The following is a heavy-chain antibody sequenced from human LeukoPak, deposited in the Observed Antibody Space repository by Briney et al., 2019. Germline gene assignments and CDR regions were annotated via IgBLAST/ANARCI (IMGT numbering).Heavy chain of an antibody. J-gene: IGHJ4*02. Sequence: GGSLRLSCAASGFTFSSYAMLWVRQAPGKGLEWVAVISYDGSNKYYADSVKGRFTISRDNSKNTLYLQMNSLRAEDTAVYYCAREGDGGYGAYFDYWGQGTLVTVSS. CDR3: AREGDGGYGAYFDY. CDR2: ISYDGSNK. CDR1: GFTFSSYA. D-gene: IGHD4-17*01. V-gene: IGHV3-30*04.